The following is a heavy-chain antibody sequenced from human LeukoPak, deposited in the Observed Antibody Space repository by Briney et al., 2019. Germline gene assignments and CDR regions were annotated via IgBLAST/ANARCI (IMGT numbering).Heavy chain of an antibody. V-gene: IGHV5-51*01. CDR1: GYSFTSYW. CDR2: FYPGDSDT. Sequence: GGSLKISWKGPGYSFTSYWIGWVRQVPGKGLGGMGIFYPGDSDTRYRPSFEGQVHISADTSISTAYLQWSSLKASDTAMYYCASSSGSELHYYGMDVWGQGTTVTVSS. CDR3: ASSSGSELHYYGMDV. J-gene: IGHJ6*02. D-gene: IGHD1-26*01.